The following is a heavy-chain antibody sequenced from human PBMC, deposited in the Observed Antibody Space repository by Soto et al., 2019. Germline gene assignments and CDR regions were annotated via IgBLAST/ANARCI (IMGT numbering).Heavy chain of an antibody. Sequence: ASVKVSCKASGYTFTSYGISWVRQAPGQGLEWVGWISAYNGNTNYAQKLQGRVTMTTDTSTSTAYMELRSLRSDDTAVYYCALRPTHPPDYDFWSGYSLNDAFDIWGQGTMVTVS. J-gene: IGHJ3*02. CDR2: ISAYNGNT. CDR3: ALRPTHPPDYDFWSGYSLNDAFDI. CDR1: GYTFTSYG. D-gene: IGHD3-3*01. V-gene: IGHV1-18*04.